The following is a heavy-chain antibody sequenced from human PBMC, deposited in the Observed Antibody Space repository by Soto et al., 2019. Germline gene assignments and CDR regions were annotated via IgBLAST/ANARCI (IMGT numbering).Heavy chain of an antibody. V-gene: IGHV3-33*01. CDR2: IWYDGSNK. J-gene: IGHJ6*02. Sequence: QVQLVESGGGVVQPGRSLRLSCAASGFTFSSYGMHWVRQAPGKGLEWVAVIWYDGSNKYYADSVKGRFIISRDNSKNTLYLQMNSLRAEDTAVYYCARDSSDSQYYYYYYGMDVWGQGTTVTVSS. CDR3: ARDSSDSQYYYYYYGMDV. CDR1: GFTFSSYG. D-gene: IGHD3-22*01.